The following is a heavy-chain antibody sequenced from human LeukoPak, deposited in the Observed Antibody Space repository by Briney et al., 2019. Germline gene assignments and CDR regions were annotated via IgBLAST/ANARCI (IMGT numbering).Heavy chain of an antibody. D-gene: IGHD6-19*01. CDR2: ISSDGRNE. Sequence: GGSLRLSCAASGFTFSSYGMHWVRQAPGKGLEWVAVISSDGRNEYYADSVRGRFTISRDNSKDTLFLQMNSLRAEDTALYYCAKSSPAGSGWSLFDFWGQGTLVTVSS. CDR3: AKSSPAGSGWSLFDF. J-gene: IGHJ4*02. V-gene: IGHV3-30*18. CDR1: GFTFSSYG.